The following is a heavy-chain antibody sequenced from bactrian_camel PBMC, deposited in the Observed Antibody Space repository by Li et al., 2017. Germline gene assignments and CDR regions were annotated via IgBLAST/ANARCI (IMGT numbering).Heavy chain of an antibody. V-gene: IGHV3S1*01. Sequence: HVQLVESGGGLVQPGGSLRLSCTASGYLFSSRSLYWVRQAPGKGLELVSTIFGGDGTYYVNSVKGRFTISRDNAKNTLYLQMNSLKTEDTAVYYCATAPWGDPGWGQGTQVTVS. J-gene: IGHJ4*01. CDR1: GYLFSSRS. D-gene: IGHD3*01. CDR3: ATAPWGDPG. CDR2: IFGGDGT.